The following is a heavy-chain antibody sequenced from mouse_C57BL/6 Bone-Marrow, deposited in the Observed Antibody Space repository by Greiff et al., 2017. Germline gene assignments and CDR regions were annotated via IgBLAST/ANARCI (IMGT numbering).Heavy chain of an antibody. CDR1: GYTFTDYY. Sequence: VQLQQSGPELVKPGASVKISCKASGYTFTDYYMNWVKQSHGKSLEWIGDINPNNGGTSYNQKFKGKATLTVDKSSSTAYMALRSLTSEDSAVYYCARAGTVDYYAMDDWGQGTSVTVSS. CDR2: INPNNGGT. J-gene: IGHJ4*01. CDR3: ARAGTVDYYAMDD. D-gene: IGHD1-1*01. V-gene: IGHV1-26*01.